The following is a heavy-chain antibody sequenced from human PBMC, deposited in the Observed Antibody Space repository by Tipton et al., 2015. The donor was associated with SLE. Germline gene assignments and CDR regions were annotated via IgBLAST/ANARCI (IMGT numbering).Heavy chain of an antibody. D-gene: IGHD4-23*01. CDR1: GGSISRYY. J-gene: IGHJ3*02. CDR3: ATETPEDAFDI. CDR2: IYYSGST. V-gene: IGHV4-59*01. Sequence: GSLRLSCTVSGGSISRYYWSWIRQPPGKGLEWIGYIYYSGSTNYNPSLKSRVTISVDTSKNQFSLKLSSVTAADTAVYYCATETPEDAFDIWGQGTMVTVSS.